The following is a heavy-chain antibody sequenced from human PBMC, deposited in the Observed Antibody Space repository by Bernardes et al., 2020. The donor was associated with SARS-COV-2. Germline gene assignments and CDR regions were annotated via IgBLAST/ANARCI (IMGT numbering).Heavy chain of an antibody. Sequence: GGSLRLSCVASGFTFSKNAMTWVRQVPGKGLEWVPAISASGGSTYDAESVTGRFTISRDNSRNTVYLEMNSLRAEDTAVYYCSKNARYSSSSMEVWGQGTPVTVS. CDR2: ISASGGST. J-gene: IGHJ6*02. CDR3: SKNARYSSSSMEV. V-gene: IGHV3-23*01. D-gene: IGHD6-6*01. CDR1: GFTFSKNA.